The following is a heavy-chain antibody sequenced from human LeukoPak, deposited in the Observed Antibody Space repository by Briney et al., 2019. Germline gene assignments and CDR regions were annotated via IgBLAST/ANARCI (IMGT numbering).Heavy chain of an antibody. J-gene: IGHJ6*03. V-gene: IGHV4-4*09. CDR2: IYTSGST. D-gene: IGHD2/OR15-2a*01. CDR1: GGSISSYY. CDR3: ARLSSWGLYYYYMDV. Sequence: PSETLSLTCTVSGGSISSYYWSWIRQPPGKGLEWIGYIYTSGSTNYNPSLKSRVTISVDTSKNQFSLKLSSVTAADTAVYYCARLSSWGLYYYYMDVWGKGTTVTVSS.